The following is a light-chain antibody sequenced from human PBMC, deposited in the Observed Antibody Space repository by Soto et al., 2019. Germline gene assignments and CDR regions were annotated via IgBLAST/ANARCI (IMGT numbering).Light chain of an antibody. CDR3: SARDDSLSGVV. V-gene: IGLV1-47*01. CDR1: SSNIGSNH. CDR2: RSD. J-gene: IGLJ2*01. Sequence: QSVLTQPPSASGTPGQRVTISCSGSSSNIGSNHVDWYQQFPGTAPKLLMYRSDQRPSGGPDRFSGSKSGTSASLAISGLRSDDEADYYCSARDDSLSGVVFGGGTKLTVL.